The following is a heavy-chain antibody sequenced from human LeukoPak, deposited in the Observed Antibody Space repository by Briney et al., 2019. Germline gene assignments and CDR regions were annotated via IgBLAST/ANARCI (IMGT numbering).Heavy chain of an antibody. CDR2: ISYDGSNK. CDR3: ARSPTTTVTTHLDY. D-gene: IGHD4-17*01. CDR1: GFTFSSYA. J-gene: IGHJ4*02. V-gene: IGHV3-30-3*01. Sequence: PGGSLRLSCAASGFTFSSYAMHWVRQAPGKGLEWVAVISYDGSNKYYADSVKGRFTISRDNSKNTLYLQMNSLRAEDTAVYYCARSPTTTVTTHLDYWGQGTLVTVSS.